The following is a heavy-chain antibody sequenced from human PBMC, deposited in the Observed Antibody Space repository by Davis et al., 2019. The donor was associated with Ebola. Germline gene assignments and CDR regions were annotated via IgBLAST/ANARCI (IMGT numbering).Heavy chain of an antibody. CDR3: ARQLGYCTNGVCYTGGWFDP. CDR2: IYPGDSDT. Sequence: GESLKISCKGSGYSFTSYYIGWVRQMPGKGLEWMGLIYPGDSDTRYSPSFQGHVTISADKSISTAYLQWSSLKASDTAMYYCARQLGYCTNGVCYTGGWFDPWGQGTLVTVSS. V-gene: IGHV5-51*01. D-gene: IGHD2-8*01. J-gene: IGHJ5*02. CDR1: GYSFTSYY.